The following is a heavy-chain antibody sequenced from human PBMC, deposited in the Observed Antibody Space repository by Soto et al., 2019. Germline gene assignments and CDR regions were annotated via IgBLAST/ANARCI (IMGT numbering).Heavy chain of an antibody. CDR2: INHSGST. CDR1: GGSFSGYY. J-gene: IGHJ4*02. D-gene: IGHD2-2*01. V-gene: IGHV4-34*01. Sequence: QVQLQQWGAGLLKPSETLSLTCAVYGGSFSGYYWSWIRQPPGKGLEWIGEINHSGSTNYNPSLRGGVTISVDRSRHRFSLKLGFVTAGDTAVYYCARGRGGVKYCSSTSCYRNYFAYWGQGTLVTVSS. CDR3: ARGRGGVKYCSSTSCYRNYFAY.